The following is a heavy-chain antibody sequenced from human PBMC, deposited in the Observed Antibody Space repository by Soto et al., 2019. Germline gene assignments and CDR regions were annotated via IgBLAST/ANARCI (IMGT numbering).Heavy chain of an antibody. CDR2: ISGSGGST. J-gene: IGHJ6*02. CDR1: GFTFSSYA. V-gene: IGHV3-23*01. Sequence: GGSLRLSCAASGFTFSSYAMSWVRQAPGKGLEWVSAISGSGGSTYYADSVKGRFTISRDNSKNTLYLQMNSLRAEDTAVYYCAKFLFGPARPSSHYYGMDVWGQGTTVTVSS. CDR3: AKFLFGPARPSSHYYGMDV. D-gene: IGHD6-6*01.